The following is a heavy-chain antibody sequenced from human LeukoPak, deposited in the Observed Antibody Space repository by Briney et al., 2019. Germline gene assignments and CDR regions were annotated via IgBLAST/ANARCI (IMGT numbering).Heavy chain of an antibody. CDR1: GFTFSNYA. D-gene: IGHD2-8*01. CDR3: ARDWGVQNMYYLDY. J-gene: IGHJ4*02. V-gene: IGHV3-23*01. CDR2: VSSIGISS. Sequence: GGSLRLSCTASGFTFSNYAITWVRQAPGKGLEWVSSVSSIGISSYYADSVKGRFTISRDNSKNTLYVQMNSLRAEDTAVYYCARDWGVQNMYYLDYWGQGTQVTVSS.